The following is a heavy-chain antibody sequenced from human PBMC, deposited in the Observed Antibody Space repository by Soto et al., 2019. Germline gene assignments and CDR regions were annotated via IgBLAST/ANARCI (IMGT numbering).Heavy chain of an antibody. CDR3: ATGVPNGDYLMDY. CDR2: FDPEDGVT. Sequence: QVQLVQSGAEVRKPGASVKVSCKVTGYTLSKLSMRWVRQAPGKGLEWVGGFDPEDGVTMHAQNFQGRLTMTEDTSTDTAFLELSSLTSEDTAVYYCATGVPNGDYLMDYWGQGTLITVSS. D-gene: IGHD2-8*01. J-gene: IGHJ4*02. V-gene: IGHV1-24*01. CDR1: GYTLSKLS.